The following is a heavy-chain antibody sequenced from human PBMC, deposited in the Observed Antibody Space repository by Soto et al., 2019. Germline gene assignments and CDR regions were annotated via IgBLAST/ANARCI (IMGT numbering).Heavy chain of an antibody. V-gene: IGHV3-21*01. Sequence: GGSLRLSCAASGFTFSSYSMNWVRQAPGKGLEWVSSISSSSSYIYYADSVKGRFTISRDNAKNSLYLQMNSLRAEDTAVYYCARNDFWSGYGPNWFDPWGQGTLVTVSS. CDR2: ISSSSSYI. CDR3: ARNDFWSGYGPNWFDP. CDR1: GFTFSSYS. D-gene: IGHD3-3*01. J-gene: IGHJ5*02.